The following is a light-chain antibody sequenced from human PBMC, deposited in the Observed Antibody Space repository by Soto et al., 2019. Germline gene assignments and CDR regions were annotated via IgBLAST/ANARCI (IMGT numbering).Light chain of an antibody. CDR3: QTWDTGIVI. Sequence: QSVLTQSSSASASLGASVKLTCTLSSGHSSYAIAWHQQQPQKGPRYLMKINSDGTHYKGDGIPDRFSGSSSGAERYLTISSLQSEDEADYYCQTWDTGIVIFGGGTKLTVL. CDR1: SGHSSYA. V-gene: IGLV4-69*02. CDR2: INSDGTH. J-gene: IGLJ2*01.